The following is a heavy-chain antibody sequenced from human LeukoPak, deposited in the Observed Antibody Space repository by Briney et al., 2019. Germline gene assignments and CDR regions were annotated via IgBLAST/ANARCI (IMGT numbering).Heavy chain of an antibody. CDR3: ARGLARGIVGATSALDI. D-gene: IGHD1-26*01. V-gene: IGHV1-2*02. CDR1: GYTFTSYG. Sequence: ASVKVSCKASGYTFTSYGISWVRQAPGQGLEWMGWINPNSGGTNYAQKFQGRATMTRDTSISTAYMELSRLRSDDTAVYYCARGLARGIVGATSALDIWGQGTMVTVSS. J-gene: IGHJ3*02. CDR2: INPNSGGT.